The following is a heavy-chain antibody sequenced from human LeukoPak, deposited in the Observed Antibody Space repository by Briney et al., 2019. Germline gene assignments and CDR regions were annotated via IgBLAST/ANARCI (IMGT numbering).Heavy chain of an antibody. CDR1: GYTFTGYY. CDR3: ARAIDFWSGLDY. CDR2: INPNSGGT. V-gene: IGHV1-2*02. Sequence: ASVKVSCKASGYTFTGYYMHWVRQAPGQGLEWTGWINPNSGGTNYAQKFQGRVTMTRDTSISTAYMELSRLRSDDTAVYYCARAIDFWSGLDYWGQGTLVTVSS. D-gene: IGHD3-3*01. J-gene: IGHJ4*02.